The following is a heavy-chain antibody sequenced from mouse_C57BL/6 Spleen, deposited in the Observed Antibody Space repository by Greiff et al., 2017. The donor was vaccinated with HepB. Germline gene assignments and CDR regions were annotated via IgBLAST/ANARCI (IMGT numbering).Heavy chain of an antibody. Sequence: QVQLQQSGAELVRPGSSVKLSCKASGYTFTSYWMDWVKQRPGQGLEWIGNIYPSDSETHYNQKFKDKATLTVDKSSSTAYMQLSSLTSEDSAVYYCARPYSNYEGFAYWGQGTLVTVSA. CDR3: ARPYSNYEGFAY. J-gene: IGHJ3*01. V-gene: IGHV1-61*01. D-gene: IGHD2-5*01. CDR2: IYPSDSET. CDR1: GYTFTSYW.